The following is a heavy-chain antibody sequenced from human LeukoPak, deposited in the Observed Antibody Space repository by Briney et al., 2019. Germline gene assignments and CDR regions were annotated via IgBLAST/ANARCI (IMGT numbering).Heavy chain of an antibody. V-gene: IGHV3-21*04. Sequence: PGGSLRLSCAASGFTLSSYSMNWVRQAPGKGLEWVSSISSSSSYIYYADSVKGRFTISRDNAKNSLYLQVNSLRAEDTAVYYCARGMGSSWYYFDYWGQGTLVTVSS. CDR3: ARGMGSSWYYFDY. J-gene: IGHJ4*02. CDR1: GFTLSSYS. D-gene: IGHD6-13*01. CDR2: ISSSSSYI.